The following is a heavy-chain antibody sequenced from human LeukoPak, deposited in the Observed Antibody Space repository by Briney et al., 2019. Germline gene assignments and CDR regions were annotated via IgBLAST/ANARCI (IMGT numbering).Heavy chain of an antibody. CDR3: ARETPLRYFDP. J-gene: IGHJ4*02. CDR2: IYYSGST. D-gene: IGHD3-9*01. CDR1: GGSISSYY. Sequence: SETLSLTCTVSGGSISSYYWSWIRQPPGKGLEWIGYIYYSGSTNYNPSLKSRVTISVDTSKNQFSLNLSSATAADTAVYYCARETPLRYFDPWGQGTLVTVSS. V-gene: IGHV4-59*12.